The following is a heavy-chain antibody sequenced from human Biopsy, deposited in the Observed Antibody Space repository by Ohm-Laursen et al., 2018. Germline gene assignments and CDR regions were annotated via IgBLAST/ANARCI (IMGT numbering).Heavy chain of an antibody. D-gene: IGHD1-1*01. V-gene: IGHV1-24*01. CDR1: GYTLTALS. CDR2: FAPENGKT. Sequence: SVKVSCKFSGYTLTALSMHWVRQAPGRGLEWMGGFAPENGKTIYAQKFQGRITMTEDTSTDTVYMELSSLRSEDTAVYYCAADINVWNVNYWGQGTQVTVSS. CDR3: AADINVWNVNY. J-gene: IGHJ4*02.